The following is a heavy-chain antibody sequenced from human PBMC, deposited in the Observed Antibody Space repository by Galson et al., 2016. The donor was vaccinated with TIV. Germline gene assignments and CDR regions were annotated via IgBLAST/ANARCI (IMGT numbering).Heavy chain of an antibody. CDR2: IKQDGSEK. J-gene: IGHJ4*02. V-gene: IGHV3-7*01. D-gene: IGHD6-19*01. CDR1: GFTFSSCW. CDR3: ARDVGRAVAGRGLFDY. Sequence: SLRLSCAASGFTFSSCWMSWVRQAPGKGLGWVASIKQDGSEKYYVDSVKGRFTISRDNGQNSLYLQMNSLTAEDTAVYYCARDVGRAVAGRGLFDYWGQGTLVTVSS.